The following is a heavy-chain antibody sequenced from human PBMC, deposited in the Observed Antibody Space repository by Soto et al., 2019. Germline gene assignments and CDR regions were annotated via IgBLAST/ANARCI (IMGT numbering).Heavy chain of an antibody. CDR2: VYWDDDK. D-gene: IGHD3-10*01. V-gene: IGHV2-5*02. J-gene: IGHJ4*02. Sequence: QITLKESGPTPVKPTQTLTLTCSFSGFSLTTNGAGVAWVRQPPGKALEWLTLVYWDDDKRYSPSLQNRLTIKKDSAKNQVVLRLTDLDPRDTGKYFCVHVRQGIVDFWGQGTLVTVSS. CDR1: GFSLTTNGAG. CDR3: VHVRQGIVDF.